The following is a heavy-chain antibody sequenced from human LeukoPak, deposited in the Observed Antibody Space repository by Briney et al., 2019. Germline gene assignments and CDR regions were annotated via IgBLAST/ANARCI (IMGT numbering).Heavy chain of an antibody. CDR2: INPNSGGT. Sequence: ASVKVSCKASGYTFTGYYMHWVRQAPGQGLEWMGWINPNSGGTNCAQKFQGRVTMTRDTSISTAYMELSRLRSEDTAVYYCARVGPYSSGWYSAYYYYYMDVWGKGTTVTVSS. D-gene: IGHD6-19*01. V-gene: IGHV1-2*02. CDR1: GYTFTGYY. J-gene: IGHJ6*03. CDR3: ARVGPYSSGWYSAYYYYYMDV.